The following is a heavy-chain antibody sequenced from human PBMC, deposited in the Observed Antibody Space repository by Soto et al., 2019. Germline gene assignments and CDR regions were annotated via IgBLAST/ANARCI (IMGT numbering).Heavy chain of an antibody. CDR2: IYHSGST. CDR3: ARWPQLEPRFDY. Sequence: SETLSHTCAVSGGSISSGGYSWIWIRQPPGKGMEWIGYIYHSGSTYYNPSLKSRVTISVDRSKNQFSLKLSSGTAADTAVYYCARWPQLEPRFDYWGQGTLVTVSS. J-gene: IGHJ4*02. CDR1: GGSISSGGYS. V-gene: IGHV4-30-2*01. D-gene: IGHD1-1*01.